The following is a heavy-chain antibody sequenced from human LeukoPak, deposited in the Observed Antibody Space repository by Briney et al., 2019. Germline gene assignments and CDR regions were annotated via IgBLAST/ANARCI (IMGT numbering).Heavy chain of an antibody. Sequence: GASVKVSCKTYGYTFSNYVINWVRQTPGKGLEWVGWISGYNGNTNYAQKFQGRITMTIDTPTSTGYMELRSLTPDDTAVFYCARYGGGDTWYAHFGMEAWGRGTTVTVSS. J-gene: IGHJ6*02. CDR3: ARYGGGDTWYAHFGMEA. V-gene: IGHV1-18*01. CDR2: ISGYNGNT. D-gene: IGHD2-21*02. CDR1: GYTFSNYV.